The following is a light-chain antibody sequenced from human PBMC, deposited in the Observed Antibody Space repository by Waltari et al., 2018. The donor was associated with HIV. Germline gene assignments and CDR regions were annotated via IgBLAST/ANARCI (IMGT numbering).Light chain of an antibody. J-gene: IGKJ5*01. CDR2: TAS. CDR3: QHLKTYPIT. V-gene: IGKV1-9*01. Sequence: DIQLTQSPSFLSASIEDRVTITCRASQDISRLLAWYQQKPGKPPKLLIYTASTLQSGVPSRFSGSGSGTEFTLTISSLEPEDFATYFCQHLKTYPITFGQGTRLDIE. CDR1: QDISRL.